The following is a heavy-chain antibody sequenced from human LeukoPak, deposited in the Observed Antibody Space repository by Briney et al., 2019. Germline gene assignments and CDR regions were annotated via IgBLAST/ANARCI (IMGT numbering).Heavy chain of an antibody. CDR3: ASANYGTFDY. V-gene: IGHV3-66*01. CDR1: GFTVSSNY. D-gene: IGHD3-16*01. J-gene: IGHJ4*02. Sequence: GGSLRLSCAASGFTVSSNYMSWVRQAPGKGLEWVSVIYSGGTTYYADSVKGRFTISRDNSKNTLYLQMNSLRAADTAVYYCASANYGTFDYWGQGTLVTVSS. CDR2: IYSGGTT.